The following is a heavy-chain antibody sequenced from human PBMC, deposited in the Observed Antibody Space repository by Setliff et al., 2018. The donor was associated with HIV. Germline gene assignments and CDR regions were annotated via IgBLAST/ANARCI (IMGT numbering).Heavy chain of an antibody. CDR1: ALTFSSYG. CDR3: AKNLYRSPWSPLDY. Sequence: QTGGSLRLSCAASALTFSSYGMHWVRQAPGKGLEWVAFIRYDDTYKFYADSVKGRFTISRDNSKNTLYLQMNSLRVVDTAVYFCAKNLYRSPWSPLDYWGQGALVTVSS. V-gene: IGHV3-30*02. CDR2: IRYDDTYK. J-gene: IGHJ4*02. D-gene: IGHD6-19*01.